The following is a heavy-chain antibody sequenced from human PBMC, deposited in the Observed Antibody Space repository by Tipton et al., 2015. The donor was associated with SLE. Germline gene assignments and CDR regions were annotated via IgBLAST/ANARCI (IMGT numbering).Heavy chain of an antibody. V-gene: IGHV3-30*04. J-gene: IGHJ3*02. CDR3: ARERSDSFDI. CDR2: ISNDGSSK. CDR1: GFTFSNYN. Sequence: SLRLSCAASGFTFSNYNMHWVRQAPGKGLEWVAIISNDGSSKTYADSVKGRFTISRDDSKNTLYLQMNSLRAEDTAVFYCARERSDSFDIWGQGTMVTVSS.